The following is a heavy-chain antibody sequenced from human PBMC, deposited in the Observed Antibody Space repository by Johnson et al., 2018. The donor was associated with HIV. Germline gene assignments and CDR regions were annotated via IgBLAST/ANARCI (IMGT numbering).Heavy chain of an antibody. CDR2: ISYDGSNN. J-gene: IGHJ3*02. V-gene: IGHV3-30*09. D-gene: IGHD3-16*01. Sequence: QVQLVESGGGVVQPGRSLRLSCAASGFTFSSYAMHWVRQAPGKGLAWVAVISYDGSNNYYADSVKGRFAISRDNAKHSLYLQMNSLRAEDTALYYCARGRLGDPFPGAFDIWGQGTMVTVSS. CDR3: ARGRLGDPFPGAFDI. CDR1: GFTFSSYA.